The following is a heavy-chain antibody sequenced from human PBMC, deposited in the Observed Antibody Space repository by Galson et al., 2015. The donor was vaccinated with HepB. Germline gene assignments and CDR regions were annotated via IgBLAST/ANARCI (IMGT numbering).Heavy chain of an antibody. D-gene: IGHD3-10*01. CDR3: ARDGPGYYGSGSYYNSKDYYYGMDV. CDR2: IIPIFGTA. Sequence: SVKVSCKASGGTFSSYAISWVRQAPGQGLEWMGGIIPIFGTANYAQKFQGRVTITADESTSTAYMELSSLRSEDTAVYYCARDGPGYYGSGSYYNSKDYYYGMDVWGQGTTVTVSS. V-gene: IGHV1-69*13. J-gene: IGHJ6*02. CDR1: GGTFSSYA.